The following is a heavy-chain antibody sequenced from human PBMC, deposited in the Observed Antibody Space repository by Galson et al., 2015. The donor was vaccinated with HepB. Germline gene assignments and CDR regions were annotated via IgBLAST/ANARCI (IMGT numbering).Heavy chain of an antibody. D-gene: IGHD6-19*01. Sequence: SLRLSCAASGFTFDDYAMHWVRQAPGKGLEWVSGISWNSGSIGYADSVKGRFTISRDNAKNSLYLQMNSLRAEDTALYYCAKQGGLAGSYYYYYMDVWGKGTTVTVSS. CDR1: GFTFDDYA. J-gene: IGHJ6*03. V-gene: IGHV3-9*01. CDR2: ISWNSGSI. CDR3: AKQGGLAGSYYYYYMDV.